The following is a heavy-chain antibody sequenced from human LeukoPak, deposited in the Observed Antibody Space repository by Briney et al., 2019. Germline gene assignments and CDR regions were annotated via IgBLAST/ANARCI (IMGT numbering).Heavy chain of an antibody. CDR3: AKDPYCGGDCPPLY. D-gene: IGHD2-21*02. CDR2: ISSGGGAI. V-gene: IGHV3-48*03. J-gene: IGHJ4*02. CDR1: GFTNSSDE. Sequence: GGSLRLSCAASGFTNSSDEMNWARQAPGKGLEWVLHISSGGGAIYYADSVKGRFSISRDTAKNSLYLQMNSLRAEDTAVYYCAKDPYCGGDCPPLYWGQGTLVTVSS.